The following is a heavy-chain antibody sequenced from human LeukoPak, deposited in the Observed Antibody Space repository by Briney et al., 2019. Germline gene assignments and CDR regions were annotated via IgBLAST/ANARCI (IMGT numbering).Heavy chain of an antibody. D-gene: IGHD4-23*01. CDR3: ARDYGGNSGSPFDL. CDR2: IYYSGST. V-gene: IGHV4-59*01. Sequence: SETLSLTCTVSGGSISSYYWSRIRQPPGKGLEWIGYIYYSGSTNYNPSLKSRVTISVDTSRNQFSLKLSSVTAADTAVYYCARDYGGNSGSPFDLWGRGTLVTVSS. J-gene: IGHJ2*01. CDR1: GGSISSYY.